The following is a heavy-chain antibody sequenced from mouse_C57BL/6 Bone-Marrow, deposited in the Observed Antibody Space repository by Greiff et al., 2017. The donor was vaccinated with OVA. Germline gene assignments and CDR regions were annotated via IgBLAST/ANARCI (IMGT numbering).Heavy chain of an antibody. Sequence: VQLQQPGAELVRPGTSVKLSCKASGYTFTSYWMHWVKQRPGQGLEWIGVIDPSDSYNNYNQKFKGKATLTVDTSSSTAYMQLSSLPSEDSAVSYCARWGTTVVEGYYFDYWGKGTTLTVSS. CDR3: ARWGTTVVEGYYFDY. CDR1: GYTFTSYW. V-gene: IGHV1-59*01. J-gene: IGHJ2*01. D-gene: IGHD1-1*01. CDR2: IDPSDSYN.